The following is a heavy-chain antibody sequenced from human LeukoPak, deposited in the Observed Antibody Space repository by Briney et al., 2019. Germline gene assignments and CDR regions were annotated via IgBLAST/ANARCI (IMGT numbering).Heavy chain of an antibody. V-gene: IGHV1-46*01. D-gene: IGHD3-22*01. CDR1: IYIFTSYY. CDR3: ARDRVTMMPLDY. CDR2: INPSGGST. Sequence: ASVKVSCKASIYIFTSYYMHWVRQAPGQGLEWMGIINPSGGSTSYAQKFQGRVTMTRDTSTSTVYMELSSLRSEDTAVYYCARDRVTMMPLDYWGQGALVTVSS. J-gene: IGHJ4*02.